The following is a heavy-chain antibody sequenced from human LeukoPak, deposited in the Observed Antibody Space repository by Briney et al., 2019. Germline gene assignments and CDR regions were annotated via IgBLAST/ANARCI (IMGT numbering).Heavy chain of an antibody. Sequence: GGSLRLSCAASGFTVSSNYMSWVRQAPGKGLEWVSVIYSGGSTYYADSVKGRFTISRHNSKNTLYLQMNSLRAEDTAVYYCARVGSITIFGVAREDWFDPWGQGTLVTVSS. CDR1: GFTVSSNY. CDR2: IYSGGST. J-gene: IGHJ5*02. V-gene: IGHV3-53*04. CDR3: ARVGSITIFGVAREDWFDP. D-gene: IGHD3-3*01.